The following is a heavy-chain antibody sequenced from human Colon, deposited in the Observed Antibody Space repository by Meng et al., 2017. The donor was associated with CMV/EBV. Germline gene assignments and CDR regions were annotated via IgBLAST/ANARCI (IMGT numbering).Heavy chain of an antibody. CDR2: IIPILGIA. Sequence: SVKVSCKASGYTFTGYYMHWVRQAPGQGLEWMGWIIPILGIANYAQKFQGRVTITADKSTSTAYMELSSLRSEDTAVYYCARSNLSIVVVPAAADYWGQGTLVTVSS. V-gene: IGHV1-69*10. J-gene: IGHJ4*02. CDR1: GYTFTGYY. CDR3: ARSNLSIVVVPAAADY. D-gene: IGHD2-2*01.